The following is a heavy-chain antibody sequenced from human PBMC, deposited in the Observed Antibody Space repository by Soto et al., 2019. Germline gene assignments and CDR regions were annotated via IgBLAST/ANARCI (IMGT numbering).Heavy chain of an antibody. J-gene: IGHJ4*02. CDR1: GFTFDDYA. V-gene: IGHV3-9*01. CDR2: ISWNSGSI. Sequence: GGSLRLSCAASGFTFDDYAMHWVRQAPGKGLEWVSGISWNSGSIGYADSVKGRFTISRDNAKNSLYLQMNSLRAEDTALYYCAKGRVCSGGSCYSTSFDYWGQGTLVTVSS. CDR3: AKGRVCSGGSCYSTSFDY. D-gene: IGHD2-15*01.